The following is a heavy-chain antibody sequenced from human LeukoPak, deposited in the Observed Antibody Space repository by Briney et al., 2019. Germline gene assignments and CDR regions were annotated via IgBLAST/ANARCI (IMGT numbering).Heavy chain of an antibody. Sequence: GGSLRLSCAPSGFTFSSYVMHWVRQAPGKGREWVAVIWYDGSNKYYADSAKGRFTISRDNSKNTLYLQMNSMRGEDTAVYYGARDRVGYCSGGSCYRIYYGMDVWGQGTTVTVSS. CDR2: IWYDGSNK. D-gene: IGHD2-15*01. J-gene: IGHJ6*02. CDR1: GFTFSSYV. V-gene: IGHV3-33*01. CDR3: ARDRVGYCSGGSCYRIYYGMDV.